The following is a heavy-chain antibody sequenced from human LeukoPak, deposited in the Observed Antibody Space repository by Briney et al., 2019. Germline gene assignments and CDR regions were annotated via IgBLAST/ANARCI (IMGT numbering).Heavy chain of an antibody. CDR2: LNHSGST. D-gene: IGHD3-16*02. J-gene: IGHJ5*02. CDR1: GGSFSGYY. CDR3: ARAKSYQRWFDP. Sequence: SETLSLTRAVYGGSFSGYYWSWIRQPPGKGLEWIGELNHSGSTNYNPSLKSRVTISVDTSKNQFSLKLSSVTAADTAVYYCARAKSYQRWFDPWGQGTLVTVSS. V-gene: IGHV4-34*01.